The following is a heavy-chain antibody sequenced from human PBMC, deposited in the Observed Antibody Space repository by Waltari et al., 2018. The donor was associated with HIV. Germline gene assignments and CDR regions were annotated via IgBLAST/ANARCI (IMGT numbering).Heavy chain of an antibody. J-gene: IGHJ4*02. Sequence: QVQLQESGPGLVKLSETLSLTCTVSGGSISSYYWSWIRQPPGKGLEWIGYNYHSGSTNYNPALKSRLTMSVDTSKNQFSLKLSSVTAADTAVYYCARQSRGNSVGYDYWGQGTLVTVSS. V-gene: IGHV4-59*08. D-gene: IGHD1-26*01. CDR1: GGSISSYY. CDR2: NYHSGST. CDR3: ARQSRGNSVGYDY.